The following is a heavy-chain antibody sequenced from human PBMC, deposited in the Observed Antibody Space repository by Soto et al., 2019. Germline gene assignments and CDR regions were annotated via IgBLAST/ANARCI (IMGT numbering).Heavy chain of an antibody. V-gene: IGHV4-39*01. D-gene: IGHD4-17*01. Sequence: SETLSLTCSVSGGSISSGSYYWGWIRQTPGRGLEWIASMYHGGTTYSNPSLKSRVTISVDTSKNQFSLRLTSVTAADTAVYYCARTDYGEAFDYWGQETLVTVS. CDR1: GGSISSGSYY. J-gene: IGHJ4*02. CDR2: MYHGGTT. CDR3: ARTDYGEAFDY.